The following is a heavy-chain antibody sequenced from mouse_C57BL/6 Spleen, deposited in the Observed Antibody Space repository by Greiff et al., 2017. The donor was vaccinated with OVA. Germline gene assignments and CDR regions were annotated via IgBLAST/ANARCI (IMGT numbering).Heavy chain of an antibody. V-gene: IGHV1-78*01. CDR2: IYPRDGST. D-gene: IGHD2-1*01. CDR1: GYTFTDHT. J-gene: IGHJ2*01. CDR3: ARVAGVYYGNYGFDY. Sequence: QVQLQQSDAELVKPGASVKISCKVSGYTFTDHTIHWMKQRPEQGLEWIGYIYPRDGSTKYNEKFKGKATLTADKSSSTAYMQLNSLTSEDSAVYFCARVAGVYYGNYGFDYWGQGTTLTVSS.